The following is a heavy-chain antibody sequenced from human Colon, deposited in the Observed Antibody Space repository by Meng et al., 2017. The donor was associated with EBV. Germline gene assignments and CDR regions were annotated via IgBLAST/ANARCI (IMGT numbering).Heavy chain of an antibody. Sequence: VALAGAGPGLVTPSQTLSLPCTVSGGSVSSGGYYWTWIRQHPGKGLEWFGHIYYSGSTFYNPSLKRRVIISIDTSKNQFSLNLRSVTAADTAVYYCARVSSGWDYFDYWGQGTLVTVSS. J-gene: IGHJ4*02. V-gene: IGHV4-31*03. D-gene: IGHD6-19*01. CDR1: GGSVSSGGYY. CDR3: ARVSSGWDYFDY. CDR2: IYYSGST.